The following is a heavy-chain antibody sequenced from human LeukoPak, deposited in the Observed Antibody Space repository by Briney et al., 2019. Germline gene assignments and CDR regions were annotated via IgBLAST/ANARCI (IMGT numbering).Heavy chain of an antibody. Sequence: ASAKVSCKASGYTFTGYYMHWVRQAPGQGLEWMGWINPNSGGTNYAQKFQGRVTMTRDTSISTAYMELSRLRSDDTAVYYCARGYVWGSPTPFDYWGQGTLVTVSS. CDR3: ARGYVWGSPTPFDY. V-gene: IGHV1-2*02. CDR1: GYTFTGYY. D-gene: IGHD3-16*01. CDR2: INPNSGGT. J-gene: IGHJ4*02.